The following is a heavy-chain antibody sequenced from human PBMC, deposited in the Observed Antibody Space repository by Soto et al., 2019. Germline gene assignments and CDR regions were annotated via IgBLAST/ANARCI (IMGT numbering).Heavy chain of an antibody. D-gene: IGHD2-15*01. CDR3: ARHVGYCSGGSCYNGDWFDP. CDR1: GGSISSSSYY. J-gene: IGHJ5*02. CDR2: IYYSGST. V-gene: IGHV4-39*01. Sequence: SETLSLTCTVSGGSISSSSYYWGWIRQPPGKGLEWIGSIYYSGSTYYNPSLKSRVTISVDTSKNQFSLKLSSVTAADTAVYYCARHVGYCSGGSCYNGDWFDPWGQGTPVTVSS.